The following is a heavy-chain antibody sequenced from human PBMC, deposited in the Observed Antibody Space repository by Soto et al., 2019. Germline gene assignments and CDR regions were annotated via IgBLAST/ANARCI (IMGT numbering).Heavy chain of an antibody. D-gene: IGHD6-13*01. Sequence: PXECLRLSCAACGFSFSNAWMSWVRQAPGKGLERVGRIKSKTDGGTTDYAAPVKGRFTISRDDSKNTLYLQMNSLKTEDTAVYYCTTSPHRIAAAGTRYYHSSDTKVAYYYYYGMDVCGQRTTVTVSS. J-gene: IGHJ6*02. CDR2: IKSKTDGGTT. V-gene: IGHV3-15*01. CDR3: TTSPHRIAAAGTRYYHSSDTKVAYYYYYGMDV. CDR1: GFSFSNAW.